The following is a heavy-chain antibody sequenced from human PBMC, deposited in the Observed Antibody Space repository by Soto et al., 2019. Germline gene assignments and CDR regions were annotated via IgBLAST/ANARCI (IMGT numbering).Heavy chain of an antibody. CDR2: IYPNDSDT. CDR1: GDDFITYW. Sequence: PGESLKISGKGSGDDFITYWCGWVRQKPGKGLEWMGMIYPNDSDTKYSPSFQGHVTISADRSINTAYLQWNSLTASDTAMYYCAMTTSGDHWGPGTLVTVSS. J-gene: IGHJ4*02. D-gene: IGHD1-1*01. V-gene: IGHV5-51*01. CDR3: AMTTSGDH.